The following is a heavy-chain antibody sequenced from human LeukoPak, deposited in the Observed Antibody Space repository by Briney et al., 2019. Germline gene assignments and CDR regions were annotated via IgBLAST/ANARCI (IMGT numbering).Heavy chain of an antibody. D-gene: IGHD3-10*01. CDR3: ARDQIPYGSGAATAFDI. CDR1: GFTFSSYS. J-gene: IGHJ3*02. CDR2: ISSSSSYI. V-gene: IGHV3-21*01. Sequence: PGGSLRLSCAASGFTFSSYSMNWVRQAPGKGLEWVSSISSSSSYIYYADSVKGRFTISRDNAKNSLYLQMNSLRAEDTAVYYCARDQIPYGSGAATAFDIWGQGTMVTVSS.